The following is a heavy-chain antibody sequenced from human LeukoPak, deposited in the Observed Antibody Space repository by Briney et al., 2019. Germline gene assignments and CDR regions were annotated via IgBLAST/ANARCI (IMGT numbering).Heavy chain of an antibody. D-gene: IGHD2-2*03. V-gene: IGHV4-59*11. J-gene: IGHJ5*02. Sequence: PSETLSLTCTVSGGSISSHYWGWIRQPPGKGLEWIGYIYYSGSTDYNPSLKSRVTISVDTSKNQFSLKLSSVTAADTAVYYCARVEIVVVPAANSFWFDPWGQGTLVTVSS. CDR3: ARVEIVVVPAANSFWFDP. CDR2: IYYSGST. CDR1: GGSISSHY.